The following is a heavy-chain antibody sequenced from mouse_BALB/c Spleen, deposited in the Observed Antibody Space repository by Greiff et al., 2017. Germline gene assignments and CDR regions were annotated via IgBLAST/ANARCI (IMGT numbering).Heavy chain of an antibody. CDR2: ISSGSSTI. CDR3: AKTARAPAWFAY. D-gene: IGHD3-2*01. J-gene: IGHJ3*01. CDR1: GFTFSSFG. Sequence: EVMLVESGGGLVKPGGSLKLSCAASGFTFSSFGMHWVRQAPEKGLEWVAYISSGSSTIYYADTVKGRFTISRDNPKNTLFLQMTSLRSEDTAMYYCAKTARAPAWFAYWGQGTLVTVSA. V-gene: IGHV5-17*02.